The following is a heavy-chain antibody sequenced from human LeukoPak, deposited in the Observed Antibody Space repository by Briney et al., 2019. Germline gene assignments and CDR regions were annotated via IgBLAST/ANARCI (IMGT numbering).Heavy chain of an antibody. CDR2: ISWNSGSI. CDR3: AKDLNDYSNYGGDYFDY. Sequence: GRSLRLSCAASGFTFDDYAMHWVRQAPGKGLEWVSGISWNSGSIGYADSVKGRFTISRDNAKNSLYLQMNSLRAEDTALYYCAKDLNDYSNYGGDYFDYWGQGTLVTVSS. J-gene: IGHJ4*02. CDR1: GFTFDDYA. V-gene: IGHV3-9*01. D-gene: IGHD4-11*01.